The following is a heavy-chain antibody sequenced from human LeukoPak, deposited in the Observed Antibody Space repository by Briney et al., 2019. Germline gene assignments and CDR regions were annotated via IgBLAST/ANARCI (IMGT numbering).Heavy chain of an antibody. J-gene: IGHJ4*02. CDR1: GGSISSYY. Sequence: SETLSLTCTVSGGSISSYYWSWIRQPPGKGLEWMGYIYYSGTTSYGPSLKSRVTIAVDTSKNQFSLKLSSVTAADTAVYYCARDRGRPYYFDYWGQGTLVTVSS. CDR3: ARDRGRPYYFDY. V-gene: IGHV4-59*01. CDR2: IYYSGTT.